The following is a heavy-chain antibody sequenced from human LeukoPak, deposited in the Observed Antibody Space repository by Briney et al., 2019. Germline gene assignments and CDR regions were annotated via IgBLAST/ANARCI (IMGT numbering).Heavy chain of an antibody. V-gene: IGHV4-34*01. CDR2: INHSGST. D-gene: IGHD5-24*01. Sequence: SETLSLTCAVYGGSFSGYYWSWIGQPPGKGLEWIGEINHSGSTNYNPSLKSRVTISVDTSKNQFSLKLSSVTAADTAVYYCAREVEMATIRYFDYWGQGTLVTVSS. CDR3: AREVEMATIRYFDY. CDR1: GGSFSGYY. J-gene: IGHJ4*02.